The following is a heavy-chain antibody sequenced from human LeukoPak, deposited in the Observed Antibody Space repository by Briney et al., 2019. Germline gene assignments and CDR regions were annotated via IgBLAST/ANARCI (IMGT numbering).Heavy chain of an antibody. CDR2: ISSSSSYI. D-gene: IGHD3-22*01. Sequence: GGSLRLSCAASGFTFSSYSMNWVRQAPGKGLEWVSSISSSSSYIYYADSVKGRFTISRDNAKNSLYLQMNSLRAEDTAVYYCAKDSDSSGYCDYWGQGTLVTVSS. V-gene: IGHV3-21*01. J-gene: IGHJ4*02. CDR1: GFTFSSYS. CDR3: AKDSDSSGYCDY.